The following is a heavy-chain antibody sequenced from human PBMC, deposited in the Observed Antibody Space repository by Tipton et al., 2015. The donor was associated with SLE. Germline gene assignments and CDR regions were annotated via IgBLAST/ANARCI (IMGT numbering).Heavy chain of an antibody. CDR1: GYSISSGFY. CDR3: ARDLPLAY. V-gene: IGHV4-38-2*02. CDR2: MYHDGGT. D-gene: IGHD5/OR15-5a*01. Sequence: TLSLTCTVSGYSISSGFYWGWIRQPPGKGLEWIASMYHDGGTYYNPSLKSRVTISVDTTKNQFSLRLTSVTAADTAVYYCARDLPLAYWGQGTLITVSP. J-gene: IGHJ4*02.